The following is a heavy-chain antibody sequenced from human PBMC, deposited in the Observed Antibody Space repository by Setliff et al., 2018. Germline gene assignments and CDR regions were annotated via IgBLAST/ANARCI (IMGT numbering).Heavy chain of an antibody. J-gene: IGHJ6*03. CDR2: MKRKTDGETT. D-gene: IGHD3-10*01. CDR3: MSTPSGTYSTYYYYYNMDV. Sequence: GALRLSCAASGFTFSNAWMSWVRQAPGKGLEWVGQMKRKTDGETTDYAAPVKGRFIISRDDSKRTLYLQMNSLKNEDTALYYCMSTPSGTYSTYYYYYNMDVWGKGTQVTVSS. CDR1: GFTFSNAW. V-gene: IGHV3-15*01.